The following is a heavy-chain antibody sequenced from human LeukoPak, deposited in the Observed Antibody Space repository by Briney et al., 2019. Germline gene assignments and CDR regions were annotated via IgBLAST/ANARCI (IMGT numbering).Heavy chain of an antibody. J-gene: IGHJ4*02. CDR1: GFTFSSYE. V-gene: IGHV3-48*03. D-gene: IGHD3-10*01. CDR3: ARAHAGSYYNSYFDY. Sequence: GGSLRLSCEASGFTFSSYEMNWVRQAPGKGLEWVSYISSSGSTIYYADSVKGRFTISRDNAKNSLYLQMNSLRAEDTALYYCARAHAGSYYNSYFDYWGQGTLVTVSS. CDR2: ISSSGSTI.